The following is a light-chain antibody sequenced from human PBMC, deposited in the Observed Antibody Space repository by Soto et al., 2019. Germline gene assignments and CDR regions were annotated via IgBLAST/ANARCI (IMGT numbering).Light chain of an antibody. CDR3: QHRSSWIT. CDR1: QSVSSL. Sequence: IVLTQSPATLSLWPGETAILSCRASQSVSSLLSWYQQKPGQAPRLLIYDASSRAPGVPARFRGSGSGTDFALTVGSLEPEDFALYYCQHRSSWITFGQGTRLEIE. J-gene: IGKJ5*01. V-gene: IGKV3-11*01. CDR2: DAS.